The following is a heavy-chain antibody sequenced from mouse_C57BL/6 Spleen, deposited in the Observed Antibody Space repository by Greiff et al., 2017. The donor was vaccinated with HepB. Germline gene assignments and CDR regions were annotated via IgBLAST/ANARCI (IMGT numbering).Heavy chain of an antibody. D-gene: IGHD2-3*01. V-gene: IGHV5-4*01. CDR3: ARDIYEGYYRTFAY. CDR1: GFTFRSYA. CDR2: ISDGGSYT. J-gene: IGHJ3*01. Sequence: EVKLVESGGGLVKPGGSLKLSCAASGFTFRSYAMSWVRQTPEQSLEWVATISDGGSYTYYPDNVKGRFTISRDNAKNNLYLQMSHLKSEYTAIYYCARDIYEGYYRTFAYWGQGTLVTVSA.